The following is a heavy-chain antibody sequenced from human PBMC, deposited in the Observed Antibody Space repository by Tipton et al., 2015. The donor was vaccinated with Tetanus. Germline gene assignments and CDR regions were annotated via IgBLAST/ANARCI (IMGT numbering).Heavy chain of an antibody. V-gene: IGHV5-51*01. CDR2: IYPGDSDA. D-gene: IGHD3-10*01. CDR1: GHNSRSYW. Sequence: QSGPEVKKPGESLRISCKVSGHNSRSYWISWVRQMPGKGLEWMGIIYPGDSDATYSPAFQGQVTISVDKSISTAYLQWSSLKASDTAFYFCARLPKHYSASGSTWGQGTLVTVSS. CDR3: ARLPKHYSASGST. J-gene: IGHJ5*02.